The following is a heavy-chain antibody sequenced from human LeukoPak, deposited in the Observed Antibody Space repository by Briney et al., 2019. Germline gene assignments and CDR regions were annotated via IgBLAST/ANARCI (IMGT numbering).Heavy chain of an antibody. CDR1: GFIVSDFD. CDR3: ARGNYDFAYDP. Sequence: GGSLRLSCAASGFIVSDFDMNWARQAPGKGLEWVSYFSTSGSYIHYADSVKGRFTISRDAAKNSLYLQLGSLTVEDTAVYFCARGNYDFAYDPWGQGTLVTVSS. CDR2: FSTSGSYI. V-gene: IGHV3-21*01. J-gene: IGHJ5*02. D-gene: IGHD3-3*01.